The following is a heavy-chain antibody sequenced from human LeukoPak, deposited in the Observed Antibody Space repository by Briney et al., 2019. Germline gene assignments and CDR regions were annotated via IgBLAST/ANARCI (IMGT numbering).Heavy chain of an antibody. CDR3: ARDRPTGASRLFVVQ. Sequence: GGSLRLSCAASGFIFSTYSMTWVRQAPGKGLVWVSSMSSGGTYIYYADSVRGRFTISRDNAKNSLSLVMKSLRAEDTAVYYCARDRPTGASRLFVVQWGQGTLVTVSS. V-gene: IGHV3-21*01. D-gene: IGHD3-3*01. J-gene: IGHJ4*02. CDR1: GFIFSTYS. CDR2: MSSGGTYI.